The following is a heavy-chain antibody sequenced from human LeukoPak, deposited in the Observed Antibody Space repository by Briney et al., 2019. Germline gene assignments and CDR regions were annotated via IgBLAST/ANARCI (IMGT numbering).Heavy chain of an antibody. CDR2: IYTSGST. CDR3: ASGSGYSSSWDNDAFDI. CDR1: GGSISSYY. J-gene: IGHJ3*02. V-gene: IGHV4-4*07. D-gene: IGHD6-13*01. Sequence: SETLSLTCTVSGGSISSYYWSWIRQPAGKGLEWIGRIYTSGSTNYNPSLKSRVTMSVGTSKNQFSLKLSSVTAADTAVYYCASGSGYSSSWDNDAFDIWGQGTMVTVSS.